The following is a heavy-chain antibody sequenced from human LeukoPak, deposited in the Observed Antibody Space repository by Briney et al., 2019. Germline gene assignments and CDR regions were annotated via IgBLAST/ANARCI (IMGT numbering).Heavy chain of an antibody. CDR2: IYHSGSI. CDR1: GYSISSGYY. J-gene: IGHJ4*02. Sequence: SETLSLTCTVSGYSISSGYYWGWIRPPPGKGLEWIGSIYHSGSIYYNPSLKSRVTISVDTSKNQFSLKLSSVTAADTAVYYCARDLAVDTAMPKGYWGQGTLVTVSS. D-gene: IGHD5-18*01. CDR3: ARDLAVDTAMPKGY. V-gene: IGHV4-38-2*02.